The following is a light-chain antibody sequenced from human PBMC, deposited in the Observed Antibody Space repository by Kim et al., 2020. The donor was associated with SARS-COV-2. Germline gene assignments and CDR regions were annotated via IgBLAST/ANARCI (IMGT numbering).Light chain of an antibody. CDR2: LVS. CDR3: MQALATPGT. CDR1: QRLLHSNGNTC. J-gene: IGKJ1*01. V-gene: IGKV2-28*01. Sequence: PASTSCRSSQRLLHSNGNTCLVWYLQKPGQSPHLLIYLVSNRASGVTDRFSGSGSGTDFTLKISRVEAEDVGFYYCMQALATPGTFGQGTKVDIK.